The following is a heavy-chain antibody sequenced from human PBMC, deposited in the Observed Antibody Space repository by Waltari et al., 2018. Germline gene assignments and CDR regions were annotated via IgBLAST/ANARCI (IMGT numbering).Heavy chain of an antibody. CDR3: VRYFASGTYLDF. CDR1: GFPFSSFA. J-gene: IGHJ4*02. D-gene: IGHD3-10*01. CDR2: ISSSGSFT. V-gene: IGHV3-64D*08. Sequence: EVQLVESGGGLVQSGGSLRLSCSGSGFPFSSFAIHWVRQAPGKGLEYVSGISSSGSFTYYADSVKGRFSLSRDNSKNAVYVQMSSLRREDTAVYFCVRYFASGTYLDFWGQGTLVTVSS.